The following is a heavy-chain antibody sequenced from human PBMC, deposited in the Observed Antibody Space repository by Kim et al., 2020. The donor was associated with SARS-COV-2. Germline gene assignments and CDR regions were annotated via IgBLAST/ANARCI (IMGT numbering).Heavy chain of an antibody. CDR3: ARDRTYYYGMDV. V-gene: IGHV3-21*01. D-gene: IGHD2-8*01. CDR1: GFTFSSYS. CDR2: ISSSSSYI. Sequence: GWSLRLSCAASGFTFSSYSMNWVRQAPGKGLEWVSSISSSSSYIYYADSVKGRFTISRDNAKNSLYLQMNSLRAEDTAVYYCARDRTYYYGMDVWGQGTTVTVSS. J-gene: IGHJ6*02.